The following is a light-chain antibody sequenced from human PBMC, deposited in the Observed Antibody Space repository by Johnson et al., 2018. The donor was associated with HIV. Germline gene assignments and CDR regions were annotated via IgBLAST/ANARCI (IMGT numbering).Light chain of an antibody. J-gene: IGLJ1*01. Sequence: QSLLTQPPPLSAAPGQKVTISCSGSSSNIGNNYVSWYQQLPGTAPKLLIYDNNKRPSGIPDRFSGSKSGTSATLGITGLQTGDEADYYCGTWDSSLSAYVFGTGTNITVL. CDR2: DNN. CDR3: GTWDSSLSAYV. V-gene: IGLV1-51*01. CDR1: SSNIGNNY.